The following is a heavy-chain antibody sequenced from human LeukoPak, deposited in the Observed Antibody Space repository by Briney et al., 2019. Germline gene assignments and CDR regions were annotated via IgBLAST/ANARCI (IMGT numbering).Heavy chain of an antibody. CDR1: GGSISSSNW. CDR3: ARDIGSSTPRGDY. V-gene: IGHV4-4*02. Sequence: TSETLSLTCAVSGGSISSSNWWSWVRQPPGKGLEWIGEIYHSGSTNYSPSLKSRVTISVDKSKNHFSLNLSSVTAADTAVYYCARDIGSSTPRGDYWGQGTLVTVSS. J-gene: IGHJ4*02. D-gene: IGHD2-15*01. CDR2: IYHSGST.